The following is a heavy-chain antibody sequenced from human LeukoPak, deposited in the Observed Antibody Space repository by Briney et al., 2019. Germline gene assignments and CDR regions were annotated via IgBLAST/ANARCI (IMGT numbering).Heavy chain of an antibody. V-gene: IGHV3-23*01. CDR3: AKVLGLAYCGGDCYSPFDY. D-gene: IGHD2-21*02. CDR2: ISGSGGST. CDR1: GFIFSSYA. Sequence: GGSLRLSCAASGFIFSSYAMSWVRQAPGKGLEWVSAISGSGGSTYYADSVKGRFTISRDNSKNTLYLQMNSLRAEDTAVYYCAKVLGLAYCGGDCYSPFDYWGQGTLVTVSS. J-gene: IGHJ4*02.